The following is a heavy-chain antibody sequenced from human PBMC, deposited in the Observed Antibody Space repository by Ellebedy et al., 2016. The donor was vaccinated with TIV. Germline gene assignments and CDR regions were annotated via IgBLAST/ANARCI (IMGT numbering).Heavy chain of an antibody. J-gene: IGHJ5*02. CDR2: IKTDGSET. CDR3: VGFGVFNL. Sequence: PGGSLRLSCAASGFNFSGCSMNWVRQAPGKGLEWVAHIKTDGSETYYVDSVKGRFTISRENAKNALFLQMDGLRVDDSAVYYCVGFGVFNLWGQGAPVTVSS. V-gene: IGHV3-7*01. CDR1: GFNFSGCS. D-gene: IGHD3-3*01.